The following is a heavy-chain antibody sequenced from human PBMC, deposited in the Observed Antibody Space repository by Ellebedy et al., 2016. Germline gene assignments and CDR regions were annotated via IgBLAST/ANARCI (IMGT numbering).Heavy chain of an antibody. CDR3: ARGKEREIMTDYFDY. J-gene: IGHJ4*02. V-gene: IGHV4-34*01. Sequence: SETLSLXXAVYGGSFSGYYWSWIRQPPGKGLEWIGEINHSGGTNYNPSLKRRVTISLDTSKKQFSLKLTSVTAADTAVYYCARGKEREIMTDYFDYWGQGALVTVSP. CDR2: INHSGGT. D-gene: IGHD5-24*01. CDR1: GGSFSGYY.